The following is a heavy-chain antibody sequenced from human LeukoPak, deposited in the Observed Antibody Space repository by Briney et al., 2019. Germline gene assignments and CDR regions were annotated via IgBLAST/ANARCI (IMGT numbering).Heavy chain of an antibody. CDR1: GCTFSSYS. V-gene: IGHV3-21*01. Sequence: GGSLRLSCAASGCTFSSYSMNWVRQAPGKGMEWVSSMSSSSSYIYYADSVKGRFTICRENAKKSLYVQMNSQRAEDTGVYYCARVSAQRRPLLLDAFDIWGQGTMVTVSS. CDR3: ARVSAQRRPLLLDAFDI. J-gene: IGHJ3*02. D-gene: IGHD1-26*01. CDR2: MSSSSSYI.